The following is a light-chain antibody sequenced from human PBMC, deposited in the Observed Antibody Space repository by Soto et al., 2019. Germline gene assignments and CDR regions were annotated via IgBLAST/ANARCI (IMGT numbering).Light chain of an antibody. CDR3: SSYAGSDTVV. Sequence: QSALTQPHSASGSPGQSGTISCTGTSSDVGGYNYVSWYQQHPGKAPKLMIYEVNTRPPGVPDRFSGSKSGNTAYLTVSGLQTEDEADYYCSSYAGSDTVVFGGGTKLTVL. CDR2: EVN. V-gene: IGLV2-8*01. J-gene: IGLJ2*01. CDR1: SSDVGGYNY.